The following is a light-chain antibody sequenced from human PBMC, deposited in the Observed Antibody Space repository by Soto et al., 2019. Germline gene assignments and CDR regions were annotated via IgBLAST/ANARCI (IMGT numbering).Light chain of an antibody. J-gene: IGKJ4*01. V-gene: IGKV1-33*01. Sequence: DIQMTQSPSSLSASVGDRVTITCQASQGISKSLNWYQQKPGKAPKVLIYDASNSETGVPSRFSGSGSGTHFTVTISSLQPEDIATYYCQQYDSPPLTFGGGIKVEIK. CDR2: DAS. CDR3: QQYDSPPLT. CDR1: QGISKS.